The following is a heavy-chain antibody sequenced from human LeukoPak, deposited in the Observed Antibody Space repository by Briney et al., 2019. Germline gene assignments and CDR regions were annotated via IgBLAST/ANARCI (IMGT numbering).Heavy chain of an antibody. CDR3: ARARNDYDSNGFSLLDY. J-gene: IGHJ4*02. CDR2: IWYDGSNI. CDR1: GISFSSHG. D-gene: IGHD3-22*01. Sequence: PGTSLRLSCAASGISFSSHGMHWVRQAPGKGLEWVAVIWYDGSNIYYTDSVKGRFTISRDNSKNTLYLQMNSLRAEDTALYYCARARNDYDSNGFSLLDYWGQGTLATVSS. V-gene: IGHV3-33*01.